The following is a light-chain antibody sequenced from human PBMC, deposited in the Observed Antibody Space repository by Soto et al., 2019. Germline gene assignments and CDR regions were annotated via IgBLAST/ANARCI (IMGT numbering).Light chain of an antibody. CDR2: AAS. Sequence: DIQMTQSPTSLSASVGDRVTITCRARQGFRNFVAWYQQKPGKAPKLLIYAASTLQSGVPSRFSGSGSGTDFTLTINSRQPEDVATYSCQKYSIVPVFGPGTKVEIK. CDR3: QKYSIVPV. J-gene: IGKJ3*01. V-gene: IGKV1-27*01. CDR1: QGFRNF.